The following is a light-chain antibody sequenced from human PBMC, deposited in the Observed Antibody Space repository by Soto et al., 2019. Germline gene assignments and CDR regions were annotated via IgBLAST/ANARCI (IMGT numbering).Light chain of an antibody. Sequence: DIQMTHAPSILSESVVDRVTITCLASQSISSWLAWYQQKPGKDPKLLIYDAYSLESGVKSRFSGSGSGTDFTLTISCLQSEDFATYYCKKYYSFHRTGGQGTTGAIK. CDR3: KKYYSFHRT. V-gene: IGKV1-5*01. CDR2: DAY. J-gene: IGKJ1*01. CDR1: QSISSW.